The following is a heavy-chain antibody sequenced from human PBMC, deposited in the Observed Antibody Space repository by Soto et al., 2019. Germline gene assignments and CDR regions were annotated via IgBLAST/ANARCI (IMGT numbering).Heavy chain of an antibody. Sequence: AGGSLRLSXTGSGFDFGDYYMSWIRQAPGKGLEWVSYIDSGDGTTYYTDSVKGRFTISRDNAKKTVYLQMSSLRVEDTALYYCVRPYNSSSWFPFDRWGQGTLVTVSS. D-gene: IGHD6-13*01. CDR2: IDSGDGTT. J-gene: IGHJ4*02. CDR3: VRPYNSSSWFPFDR. CDR1: GFDFGDYY. V-gene: IGHV3-11*01.